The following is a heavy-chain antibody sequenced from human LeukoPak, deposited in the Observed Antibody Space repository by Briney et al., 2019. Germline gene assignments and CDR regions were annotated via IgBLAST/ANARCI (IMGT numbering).Heavy chain of an antibody. D-gene: IGHD3-10*01. V-gene: IGHV1-69*01. CDR2: IIPIFGTA. J-gene: IGHJ5*02. CDR3: AGDLLEKGDGSGSYYKGVFDP. Sequence: GSSVKVSCKASGGTFSSYAISWVRQAPGQGLEWMGGIIPIFGTANYAQKFQGRVTITADESTSTAYMELSSLRSEDTAVYYCAGDLLEKGDGSGSYYKGVFDPWGQGTLVTVSS. CDR1: GGTFSSYA.